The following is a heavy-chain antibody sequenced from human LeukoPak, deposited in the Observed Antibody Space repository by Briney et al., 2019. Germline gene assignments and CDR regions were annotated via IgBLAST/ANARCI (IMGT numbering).Heavy chain of an antibody. J-gene: IGHJ6*03. CDR3: AKGLKTAVGPYKGYHYYMDV. Sequence: GGSLRLSCAASGFTFSNYAMSWVRQAPGEGLEWVSTINDRGIATYYADSVKGRFTISRDNSKNTLSLQVSSLRAEDTAIYYCAKGLKTAVGPYKGYHYYMDVWGKGTTVTVSS. CDR2: INDRGIAT. CDR1: GFTFSNYA. D-gene: IGHD5-18*01. V-gene: IGHV3-23*01.